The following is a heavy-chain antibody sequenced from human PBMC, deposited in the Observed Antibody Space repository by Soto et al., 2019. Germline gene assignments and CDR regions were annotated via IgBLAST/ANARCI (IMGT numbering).Heavy chain of an antibody. J-gene: IGHJ3*02. Sequence: EVQLLESGGGLVQPGGSLRLSCAASGFTFSSYAMSWVRQAPGKGLEWVSAISGSGGSTYYADSVKGRFTISRDNSKNTLYLQMNSLRAEDTAVYYCAKLTSIVVVVAEHPDAFDIWGQGTMVTVSS. V-gene: IGHV3-23*01. CDR3: AKLTSIVVVVAEHPDAFDI. D-gene: IGHD2-15*01. CDR1: GFTFSSYA. CDR2: ISGSGGST.